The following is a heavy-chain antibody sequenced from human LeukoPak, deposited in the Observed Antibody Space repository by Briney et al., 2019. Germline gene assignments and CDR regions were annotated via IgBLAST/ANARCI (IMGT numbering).Heavy chain of an antibody. CDR1: GYTFTDYY. Sequence: ASVRVSCKASGYTFTDYYMHWVRQAPGQGLEWMGWLNPNSGGTNYAQSFQARVTMTRDTSTSTAYMELSRLRSDDTAVYYCARSGVGDIWGQGTMVTVSS. CDR3: ARSGVGDI. V-gene: IGHV1-2*02. D-gene: IGHD7-27*01. J-gene: IGHJ3*02. CDR2: LNPNSGGT.